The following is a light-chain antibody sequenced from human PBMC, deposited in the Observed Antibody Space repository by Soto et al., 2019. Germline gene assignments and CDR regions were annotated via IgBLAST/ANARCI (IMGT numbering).Light chain of an antibody. J-gene: IGLJ2*01. V-gene: IGLV2-14*03. CDR3: SSYASSTTPHVI. Sequence: QSALTQPASVSGSPGQSITISCTGTSSDVGGHNYVSWYQQHPGEAPKLMIFDVNNRPSGVSNRFSGSRSGNTASLTVSGLQAEDEADYYCSSYASSTTPHVIFGGGTKLTVL. CDR1: SSDVGGHNY. CDR2: DVN.